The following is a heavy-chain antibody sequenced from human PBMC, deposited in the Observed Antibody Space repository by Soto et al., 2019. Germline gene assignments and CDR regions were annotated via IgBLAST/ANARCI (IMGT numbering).Heavy chain of an antibody. CDR2: IFSNDEK. Sequence: HVALKESGPVLVKPTETLTLTCTVSGFSLSNGKVGVSWIRQPPGKALEWLAHIFSNDEKSYMTTLKSSLTISEDTSKSQVVLTMTNVDPVDTATYYCGRILFVRSVAGGYFFMDDWGKGTTVTVSS. CDR3: GRILFVRSVAGGYFFMDD. D-gene: IGHD6-19*01. J-gene: IGHJ6*03. CDR1: GFSLSNGKVG. V-gene: IGHV2-26*01.